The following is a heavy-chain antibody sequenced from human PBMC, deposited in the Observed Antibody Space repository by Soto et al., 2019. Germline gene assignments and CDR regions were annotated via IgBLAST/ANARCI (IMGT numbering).Heavy chain of an antibody. CDR2: ISYDGSNK. Sequence: QVQLVESGGGVVQPGRSLRLSCAASGFIFSSYGMHWVRQAPGKGLEWVAVISYDGSNKYYADTVKGRFTISRDNSKNTLYLQMNSLRAEDTAVYYCAKGSTAMTYFDYWAQGTLVTVSS. CDR1: GFIFSSYG. D-gene: IGHD5-18*01. J-gene: IGHJ4*02. V-gene: IGHV3-30*18. CDR3: AKGSTAMTYFDY.